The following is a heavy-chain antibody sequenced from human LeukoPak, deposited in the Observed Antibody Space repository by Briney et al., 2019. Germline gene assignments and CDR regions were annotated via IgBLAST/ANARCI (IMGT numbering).Heavy chain of an antibody. CDR3: GKDIRPGGMDV. CDR1: GLTSNDHA. V-gene: IGHV3-9*02. J-gene: IGHJ6*02. Sequence: GGSLRLSCVASGLTSNDHAMHWVREVSGKGLEWVAGIYWNGDGGYADSVKGRFTVSRDNAKNSLYLQMNSLRAEDTALYYCGKDIRPGGMDVWGRGTTVTVS. CDR2: IYWNGDG.